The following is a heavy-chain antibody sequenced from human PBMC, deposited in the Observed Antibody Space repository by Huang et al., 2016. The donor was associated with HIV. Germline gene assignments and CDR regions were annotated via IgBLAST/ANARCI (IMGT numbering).Heavy chain of an antibody. CDR3: AGVRTLNIVSPTAMGVADI. V-gene: IGHV4-59*11. D-gene: IGHD2-2*01. CDR2: TDYGVCP. CDR1: DDSISRQY. Sequence: QVQLQESGPGLVKPSATLSLTCSVSDDSISRQYWCWLRQPPGKGLGWIGNTDYGVCPNYKPSLKSRVTISLDTSKNQFSLQLSSVTAADTAVYYCAGVRTLNIVSPTAMGVADIWGQGTMVTVSS. J-gene: IGHJ3*02.